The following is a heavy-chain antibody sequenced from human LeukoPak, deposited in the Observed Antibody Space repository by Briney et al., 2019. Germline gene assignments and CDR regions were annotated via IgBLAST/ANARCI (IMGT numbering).Heavy chain of an antibody. CDR3: ARRRPSLGDGLWFGEQKDAFDI. CDR1: GYSFTSYW. CDR2: IYPGDSDT. D-gene: IGHD3-10*01. V-gene: IGHV5-51*01. J-gene: IGHJ3*02. Sequence: GESLKISCKGSGYSFTSYWIGWVRQMPGKGLEWMGIIYPGDSDTRYSPSFQGQVTISADKSISTAYLQWSSLKASDTAMYYCARRRPSLGDGLWFGEQKDAFDIWGQGTMVTVSS.